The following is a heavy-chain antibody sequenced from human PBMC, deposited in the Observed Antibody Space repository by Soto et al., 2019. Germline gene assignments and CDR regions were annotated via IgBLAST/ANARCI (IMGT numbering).Heavy chain of an antibody. Sequence: EVQLVESGGGLVQPGGSLRLSCAASGFTVSSNYMTWVRQAPGKRLEWASVIFGDGSTYYTDSVKGRFTISRDNSKNTLYLQMNSLRAEDTAVYYCASEHYDFWSGYSDYWGQGTLVTVSS. CDR3: ASEHYDFWSGYSDY. V-gene: IGHV3-66*01. D-gene: IGHD3-3*01. J-gene: IGHJ4*02. CDR2: IFGDGST. CDR1: GFTVSSNY.